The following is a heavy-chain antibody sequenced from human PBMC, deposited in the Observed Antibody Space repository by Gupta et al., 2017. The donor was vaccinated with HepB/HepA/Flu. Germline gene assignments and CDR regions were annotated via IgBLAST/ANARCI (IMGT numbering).Heavy chain of an antibody. D-gene: IGHD3-3*02. CDR2: CGTDLRT. Sequence: GSLRLSCAASGFPFGGNALGWVRPTPGKGLAWVSGCGTDLRTHYADSVKGRFTISRDNSKNTVYLQMNSLRAEDTAVYYCAKDLHCRSAMDVWGKGTPVTVSA. V-gene: IGHV3-23*01. J-gene: IGHJ6*04. CDR1: GFPFGGNA. CDR3: AKDLHCRSAMDV.